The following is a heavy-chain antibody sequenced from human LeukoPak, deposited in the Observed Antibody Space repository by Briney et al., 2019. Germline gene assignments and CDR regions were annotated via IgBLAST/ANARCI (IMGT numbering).Heavy chain of an antibody. Sequence: PSETLSLACAVYGGSFSGYYWSWIRQPPGKGLEWIGEINHSGSTNYNPSLKSQVTISVDTSKNQFSLKLSSVTAADTAVYYCARSPRRLGYCSGGSCYYYYGMDVWGQGTTVTVSS. D-gene: IGHD2-15*01. CDR1: GGSFSGYY. CDR2: INHSGST. V-gene: IGHV4-34*01. J-gene: IGHJ6*02. CDR3: ARSPRRLGYCSGGSCYYYYGMDV.